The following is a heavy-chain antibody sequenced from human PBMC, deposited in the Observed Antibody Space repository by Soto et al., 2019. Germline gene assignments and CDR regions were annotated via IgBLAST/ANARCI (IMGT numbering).Heavy chain of an antibody. V-gene: IGHV3-30-3*01. CDR2: ISYDGSNK. J-gene: IGHJ4*02. D-gene: IGHD2-15*01. CDR3: ARELGYCSGGSSGIQLCPEDY. Sequence: QVQLVESGGGVVQPGRSLRLSCAASGFTFSSYAMHWVRQAPGKGLEWVAVISYDGSNKYYADSVKGRFTISRDNSKNTLYLQMNSLRAEDTAVYYCARELGYCSGGSSGIQLCPEDYWGQGTLVTVSS. CDR1: GFTFSSYA.